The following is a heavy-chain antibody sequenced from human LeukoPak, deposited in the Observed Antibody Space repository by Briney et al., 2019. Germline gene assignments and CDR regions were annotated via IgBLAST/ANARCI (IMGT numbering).Heavy chain of an antibody. CDR2: ISGSGGST. J-gene: IGHJ4*02. Sequence: PGRSLRLSCAASGFTFSSYGMHWVRQAPGKGLEWVSAISGSGGSTYYADSVKGRFTISRDNSKNTLYLQMNSLRAEDTVVYYCAKLPITMVRGPSGYRDYWGQGTLVTVSS. V-gene: IGHV3-23*01. D-gene: IGHD3-10*01. CDR1: GFTFSSYG. CDR3: AKLPITMVRGPSGYRDY.